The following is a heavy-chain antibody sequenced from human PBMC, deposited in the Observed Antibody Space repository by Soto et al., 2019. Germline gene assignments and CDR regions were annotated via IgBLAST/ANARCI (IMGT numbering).Heavy chain of an antibody. CDR2: SDGDDDK. CDR1: GFSLITSGMY. V-gene: IGHV2-70*01. D-gene: IGHD6-19*01. Sequence: SGPTLLNPTQTLTLTCTVSGFSLITSGMYVGCIREPPGRTLEWLALSDGDDDKYYSTSLKTRLTISKDTFKNQVVLTMTNMDPVDTATYDCARIPRAGTRLYYYYGMDVWGQGTTVTVSS. J-gene: IGHJ6*02. CDR3: ARIPRAGTRLYYYYGMDV.